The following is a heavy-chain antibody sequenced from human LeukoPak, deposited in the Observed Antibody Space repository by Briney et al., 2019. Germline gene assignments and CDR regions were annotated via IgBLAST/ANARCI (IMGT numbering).Heavy chain of an antibody. Sequence: GGSLRLSCAASGFTFSSYAMHWVRQAPGKGLEWVAVMSYDGSNKYYADSVKGRFTISRDNSKNTLYLQMNSLRAEDTAVYYCARDRWELLGWFDPWGQGTLVTVSS. CDR3: ARDRWELLGWFDP. V-gene: IGHV3-30-3*01. CDR1: GFTFSSYA. D-gene: IGHD1-26*01. CDR2: MSYDGSNK. J-gene: IGHJ5*02.